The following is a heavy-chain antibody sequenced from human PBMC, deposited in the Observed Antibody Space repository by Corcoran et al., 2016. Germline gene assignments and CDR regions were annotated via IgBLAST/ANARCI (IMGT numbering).Heavy chain of an antibody. Sequence: EVQLVQSGAEVKKPGESLKISCKGSGYSFTSYWIGWVRQMPGKGLEWMGIIYPGDSDTRYSPSFQGQVTISADKAISTAYLQWSSLKASDTAMYACARAPSDYNGDYYYDGMDVWGQGTTVTVSS. J-gene: IGHJ6*02. D-gene: IGHD1-1*01. CDR2: IYPGDSDT. V-gene: IGHV5-51*01. CDR3: ARAPSDYNGDYYYDGMDV. CDR1: GYSFTSYW.